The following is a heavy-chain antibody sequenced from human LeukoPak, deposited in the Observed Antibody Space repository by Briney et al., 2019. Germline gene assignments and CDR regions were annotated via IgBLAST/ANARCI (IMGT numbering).Heavy chain of an antibody. D-gene: IGHD3-10*01. CDR3: ARAADYYASGIFY. J-gene: IGHJ4*02. CDR1: GFTFSNYW. V-gene: IGHV3-74*01. Sequence: GGSLRLSCVASGFTFSNYWMHWVRQAPGKGLLWLSRINTDGSTTTYADSVKGRFTISRDNAKNTLYLQMNSLRAEETAVYFCARAADYYASGIFYWGQGTLVTVSS. CDR2: INTDGSTT.